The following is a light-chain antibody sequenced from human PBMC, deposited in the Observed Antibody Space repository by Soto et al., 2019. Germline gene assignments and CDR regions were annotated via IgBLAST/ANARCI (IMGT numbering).Light chain of an antibody. Sequence: AIRMTQSPSSCSASTGDRFIITCRASQGMSSYLAWYQQKPEKAPKLLIYAASTLQSGGPSRFSGSGSGTEFTLTISFLQSEDFATYYCQQYYSYPYTFGQGTKLEIK. CDR1: QGMSSY. J-gene: IGKJ2*01. CDR3: QQYYSYPYT. CDR2: AAS. V-gene: IGKV1-8*01.